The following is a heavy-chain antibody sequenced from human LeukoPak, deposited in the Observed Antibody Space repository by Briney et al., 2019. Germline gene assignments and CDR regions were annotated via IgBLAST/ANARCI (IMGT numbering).Heavy chain of an antibody. CDR1: GGSISSGSYY. J-gene: IGHJ4*02. CDR2: IYTSGST. CDR3: AISYYDSSGYYFDY. D-gene: IGHD3-22*01. Sequence: SQTLSVTCTVSGGSISSGSYYWSWIRQPAGKGLEWIGRIYTSGSTNYNPSLKSRVTISVDTSKNQFSLKLSSVTAADTAVYYCAISYYDSSGYYFDYWGQGTLVTVSS. V-gene: IGHV4-61*02.